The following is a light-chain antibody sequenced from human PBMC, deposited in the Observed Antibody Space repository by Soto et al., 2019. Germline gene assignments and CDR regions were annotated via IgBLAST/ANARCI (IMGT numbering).Light chain of an antibody. V-gene: IGKV1-5*03. J-gene: IGKJ1*01. CDR3: QHYNSYSEA. CDR2: KAS. Sequence: DIQMTQSPSTLSASVGDRVTITCRASQSISTWLAWNQQKPGKAPKLLIYKASTLKSGVPSRFSGSGSGTEFTLTISSLQPDDFATYYCQHYNSYSEAFGQGTKVDIK. CDR1: QSISTW.